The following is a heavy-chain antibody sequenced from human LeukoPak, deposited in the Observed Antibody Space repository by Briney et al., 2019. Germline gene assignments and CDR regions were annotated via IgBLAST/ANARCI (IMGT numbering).Heavy chain of an antibody. CDR1: GGSISSSSYY. CDR3: ARGYDISAYPLDN. D-gene: IGHD3-22*01. Sequence: PSETLSLTRTVSGGSISSSSYYWGWIRQPPGRGLEWIGSLYYSGNTYYNPSLKSRVTISVDTSKNHFSLRLGSVTAADTAVYYCARGYDISAYPLDNWGQGTLVTVSS. CDR2: LYYSGNT. V-gene: IGHV4-39*02. J-gene: IGHJ4*02.